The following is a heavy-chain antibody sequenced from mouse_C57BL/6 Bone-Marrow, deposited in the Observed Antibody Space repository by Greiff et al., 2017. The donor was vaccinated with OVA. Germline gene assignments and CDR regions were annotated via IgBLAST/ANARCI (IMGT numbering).Heavy chain of an antibody. Sequence: VQLQQSGAELVRPGTSVKVSCKASGYAFTNYLIEWVKQRPGQGLEWIGVINPGSGGTNYNEKFKGKATLTADKSSSTAYMQLSSLTSEDSAVYFCARGGTAQATSWFAYWGQGTLVTVSA. V-gene: IGHV1-54*01. CDR1: GYAFTNYL. D-gene: IGHD3-2*02. CDR2: INPGSGGT. CDR3: ARGGTAQATSWFAY. J-gene: IGHJ3*01.